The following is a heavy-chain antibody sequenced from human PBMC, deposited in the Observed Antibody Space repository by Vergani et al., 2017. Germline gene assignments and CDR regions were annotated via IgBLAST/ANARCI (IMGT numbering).Heavy chain of an antibody. CDR3: ARQTTYTDY. J-gene: IGHJ4*02. CDR2: IYPADSDT. Sequence: EVELVQSGPEMRKPGESLKISCKGSEYSFGNYWIGWVRQMPGKGLEWMGIIYPADSDTRYSPSFQGQVTISADKSISTAFLQCDNLKASDTALYYCARQTTYTDYWGQGTLVTVSS. D-gene: IGHD1-1*01. V-gene: IGHV5-51*01. CDR1: EYSFGNYW.